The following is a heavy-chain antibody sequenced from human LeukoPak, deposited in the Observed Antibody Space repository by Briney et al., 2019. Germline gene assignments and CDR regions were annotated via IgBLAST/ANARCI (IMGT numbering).Heavy chain of an antibody. CDR2: ISYDGSNK. CDR3: AKGEFFDY. J-gene: IGHJ4*02. Sequence: GRSQRLSCAASGFTFSSYGMHWVRQAPGKGLEWVAVISYDGSNKYYADSVKGRFTISRDNSKNTLYLQMNSLRAEDTAVYYCAKGEFFDYWGQGTLVTVSS. CDR1: GFTFSSYG. V-gene: IGHV3-30*18.